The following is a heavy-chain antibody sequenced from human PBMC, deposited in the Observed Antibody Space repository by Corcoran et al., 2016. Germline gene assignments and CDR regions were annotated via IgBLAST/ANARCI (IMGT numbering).Heavy chain of an antibody. J-gene: IGHJ3*02. D-gene: IGHD5-12*01. CDR3: ARTMEMATITGAFDI. CDR1: GFTFSSYS. V-gene: IGHV3-21*01. CDR2: ISSSSSYI. Sequence: EVQLVESGGGLVKPGGSLRLSCAASGFTFSSYSMNWVRQAPGKGLEWVSSISSSSSYIYYADSVKGRFTISRDNAKNSLYLQMNSLRAEDTAVYYCARTMEMATITGAFDIWGQGTMVTVSS.